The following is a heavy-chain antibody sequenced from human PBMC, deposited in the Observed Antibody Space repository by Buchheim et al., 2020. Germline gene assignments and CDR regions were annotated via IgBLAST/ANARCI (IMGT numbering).Heavy chain of an antibody. J-gene: IGHJ4*02. CDR3: ARGEMATIGDYFGS. Sequence: QVQLQESGPGLVKPSQTLSLTCTVSGGSISSGSYYWSWIRQPAGKGLEWIGHIYPSGSTNYNPSLKVRVPIPVDTSKNQFSLKLRSVTAADTAVYYCARGEMATIGDYFGSWGQGTL. D-gene: IGHD5-24*01. CDR2: IYPSGST. CDR1: GGSISSGSYY. V-gene: IGHV4-61*02.